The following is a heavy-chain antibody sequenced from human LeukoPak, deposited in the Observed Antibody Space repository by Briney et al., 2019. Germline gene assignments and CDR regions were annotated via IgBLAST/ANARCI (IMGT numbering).Heavy chain of an antibody. CDR1: GGTFSSYA. V-gene: IGHV1-69*04. CDR2: IIPILGIA. J-gene: IGHJ6*02. Sequence: GASVKVSCKASGGTFSSYAISWVRQAPGQGLEWMGRIIPILGIANHAQKFQGRVTITADKSTSTAYMELSSLRSEDTAVYYCARGSPVAAYYYGMDVWGQGTTVTVSS. D-gene: IGHD6-19*01. CDR3: ARGSPVAAYYYGMDV.